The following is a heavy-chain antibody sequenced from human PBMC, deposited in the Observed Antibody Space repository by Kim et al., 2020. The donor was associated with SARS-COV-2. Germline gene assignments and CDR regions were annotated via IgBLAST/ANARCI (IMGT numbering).Heavy chain of an antibody. D-gene: IGHD6-13*01. J-gene: IGHJ5*02. CDR3: ARHVGGNIASRKYYFGP. CDR2: IFYSGNT. V-gene: IGHV4-39*01. CDR1: GGSISSNNYY. Sequence: SETLSLTCSVSGGSISSNNYYWDWIRQPPGKGLEYIGSIFYSGNTYYNSSLKSRATISVDTSSNQVSLQLTSVTAADTAVYYCARHVGGNIASRKYYFGPWGRGILVTVSS.